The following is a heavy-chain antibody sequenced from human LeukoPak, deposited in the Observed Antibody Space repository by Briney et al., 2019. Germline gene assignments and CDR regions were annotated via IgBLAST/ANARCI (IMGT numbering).Heavy chain of an antibody. Sequence: GGSLRLSCAASGFTFSSYSMNWVRQAPGKGLEWVSYISSSSSTIYYADSVKGRFTISRDNAKNSLYLQMNSLRADDTAVYYCAKDILAAGLFFDYWGQGILVTVSS. J-gene: IGHJ4*02. D-gene: IGHD6-13*01. CDR3: AKDILAAGLFFDY. CDR2: ISSSSSTI. V-gene: IGHV3-48*04. CDR1: GFTFSSYS.